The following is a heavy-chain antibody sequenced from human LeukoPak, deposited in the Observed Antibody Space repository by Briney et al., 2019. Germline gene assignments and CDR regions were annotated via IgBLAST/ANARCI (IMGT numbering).Heavy chain of an antibody. J-gene: IGHJ4*02. V-gene: IGHV3-7*01. CDR2: IKQDGSEK. D-gene: IGHD3-3*01. Sequence: GGSLRLSCAASGFTFSSYWMSWVRQAPGKGLEWVANIKQDGSEKYYVDSVKGRSTISRDNAKNSLYLQMNSLRAEDTAVYYCARDLSYDFRSGYLDYWGQGTLVTVSS. CDR1: GFTFSSYW. CDR3: ARDLSYDFRSGYLDY.